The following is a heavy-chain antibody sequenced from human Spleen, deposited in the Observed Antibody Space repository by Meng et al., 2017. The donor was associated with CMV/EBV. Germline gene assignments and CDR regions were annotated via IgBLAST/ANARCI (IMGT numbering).Heavy chain of an antibody. CDR2: ISSSGSTI. J-gene: IGHJ5*02. V-gene: IGHV3-11*01. CDR3: ARDGPTNWLDP. CDR1: GFTFSGYY. Sequence: SCAASGFTFSGYYMGWIRQAPGEGLEWVSYISSSGSTIYYADSVKGRFTISRDNAKNSLYLQMNSLRAEDTAVYYCARDGPTNWLDPWGQGTLVTVSS.